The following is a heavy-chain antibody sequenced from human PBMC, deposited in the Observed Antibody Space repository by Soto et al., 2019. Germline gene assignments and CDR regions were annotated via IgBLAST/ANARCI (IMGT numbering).Heavy chain of an antibody. CDR1: GGTFTSDA. V-gene: IGHV1-69*01. CDR2: ITPVFETP. D-gene: IGHD5-12*01. Sequence: QVQLVQSGAEVKQPGSSVKVACKASGGTFTSDAISWVRQAPGRGLEWMGGITPVFETPNYAQKFQGRVTITADESTGTAYMELSSLRSEDTAVYYCARAIHGYNYRVDFWGQGTTVTVSS. CDR3: ARAIHGYNYRVDF. J-gene: IGHJ6*02.